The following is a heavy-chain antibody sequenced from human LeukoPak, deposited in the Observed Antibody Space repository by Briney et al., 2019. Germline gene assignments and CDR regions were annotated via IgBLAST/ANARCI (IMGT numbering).Heavy chain of an antibody. CDR3: ARGDILTGNNFDY. CDR1: GGSISNYW. J-gene: IGHJ4*02. V-gene: IGHV5-10-1*01. CDR2: IDPSDSYT. D-gene: IGHD3-9*01. Sequence: ETLSLTCTVSGGSISNYWWSWIRQPPGKGLEWMGRIDPSDSYTNYSPSFQGHVTISADKSISTAYLQWSSLKASDTAMYYCARGDILTGNNFDYWGQGTLVTVSS.